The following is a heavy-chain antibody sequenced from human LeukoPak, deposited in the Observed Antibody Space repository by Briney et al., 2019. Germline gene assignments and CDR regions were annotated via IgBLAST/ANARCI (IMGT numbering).Heavy chain of an antibody. CDR2: ISGSGGST. CDR3: AKEVVYDSSGYYDH. D-gene: IGHD3-22*01. Sequence: PGGSLRLSCAASGFIFSSIAMSWVRQAPGRGLEWVSTISGSGGSTYYADSVKGRFTISRDNSKNTLYLEMNRLRAEDTAVYYCAKEVVYDSSGYYDHWGQGTLVTVSS. CDR1: GFIFSSIA. V-gene: IGHV3-23*01. J-gene: IGHJ4*02.